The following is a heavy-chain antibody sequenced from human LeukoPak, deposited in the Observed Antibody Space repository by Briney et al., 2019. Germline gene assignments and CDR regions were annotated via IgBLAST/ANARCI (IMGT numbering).Heavy chain of an antibody. CDR3: IVVVEPPDSDGFDV. CDR2: INADGSTT. CDR1: GFTFGNSW. D-gene: IGHD1-14*01. Sequence: GGSLRLSCTASGFTFGNSWVHWVRQAPGKGLVWVSLINADGSTTSHADSVKGRFTISRDNARNTLSLEMNSLTIEDTAVYYCIVVVEPPDSDGFDVWGQGTMITVSS. V-gene: IGHV3-74*01. J-gene: IGHJ3*01.